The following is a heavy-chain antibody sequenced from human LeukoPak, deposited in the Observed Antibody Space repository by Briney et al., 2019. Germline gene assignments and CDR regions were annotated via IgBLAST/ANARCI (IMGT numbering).Heavy chain of an antibody. CDR2: ISYDGSNK. CDR1: GFTFSSYA. V-gene: IGHV3-30-3*01. CDR3: ARDVKDSSSWWGGDY. J-gene: IGHJ4*02. Sequence: GGSLRLSCAASGFTFSSYAMHWVRQAPGKGLEWVAVISYDGSNKYYADSVKGRFTISRDNSKNTLYLQMNSLRAEDTAVYYCARDVKDSSSWWGGDYWGQGTLVTVSS. D-gene: IGHD6-13*01.